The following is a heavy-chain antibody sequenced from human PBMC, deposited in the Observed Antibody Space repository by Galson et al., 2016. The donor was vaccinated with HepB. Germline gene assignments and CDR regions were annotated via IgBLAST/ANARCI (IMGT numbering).Heavy chain of an antibody. J-gene: IGHJ2*01. CDR2: VSSSSTFI. V-gene: IGHV3-21*01. Sequence: SLRLSCAAPGFTFTPYTMNWVRQAPGKGLEWISSVSSSSTFIYYADSVSGRFTISRDDAKNSLYLQMNSLRVEDTAVYYCARDPGRGPTTRDYWYFGLWGRGTPVTVSS. CDR3: ARDPGRGPTTRDYWYFGL. CDR1: GFTFTPYT. D-gene: IGHD3-10*01.